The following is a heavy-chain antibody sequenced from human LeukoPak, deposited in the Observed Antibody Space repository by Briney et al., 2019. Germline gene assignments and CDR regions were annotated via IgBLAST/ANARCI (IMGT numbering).Heavy chain of an antibody. Sequence: SETLSFTCTVSGDSVSNGGYYWSWIRQPPGKGLEWIGYIHYSGSTNYSPSLKSRVTISVDPSKNQFSLKLSSVTAADTAVYYCARSQPFTTYDYWGQGTLVTVSS. CDR1: GDSVSNGGYY. V-gene: IGHV4-61*08. J-gene: IGHJ4*02. CDR3: ARSQPFTTYDY. D-gene: IGHD3-3*01. CDR2: IHYSGST.